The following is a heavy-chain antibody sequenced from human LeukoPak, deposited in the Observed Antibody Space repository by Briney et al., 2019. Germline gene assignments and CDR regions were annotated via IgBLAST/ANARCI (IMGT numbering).Heavy chain of an antibody. V-gene: IGHV4-59*01. J-gene: IGHJ4*02. Sequence: PSETLSLTCTVSGGPISSYYWSWMRQPPGKALEWIGYISYSGSTNYNPSLKSRVTTSVDTSKNQFPLKLSSVTAADTAVYYCATEATTGHFDYWGQGTLVTVSS. CDR1: GGPISSYY. CDR3: ATEATTGHFDY. CDR2: ISYSGST. D-gene: IGHD1-1*01.